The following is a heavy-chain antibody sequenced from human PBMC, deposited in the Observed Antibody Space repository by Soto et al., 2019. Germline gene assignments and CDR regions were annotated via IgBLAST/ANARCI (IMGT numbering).Heavy chain of an antibody. CDR3: ARDVGDSTSWSYFDY. CDR2: ISSSSSYI. D-gene: IGHD6-13*01. Sequence: GGALRLSCAASGFTFSGYSMNWVRQAPGKGLEWVSSISSSSSYIYYADSVKGRSTISRDDAKNSLYLPMNSLRADDSAVYYCARDVGDSTSWSYFDYWGQGTLVSVSS. V-gene: IGHV3-21*01. CDR1: GFTFSGYS. J-gene: IGHJ4*02.